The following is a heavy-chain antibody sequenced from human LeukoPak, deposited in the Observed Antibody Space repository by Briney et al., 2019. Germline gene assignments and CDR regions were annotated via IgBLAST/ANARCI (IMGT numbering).Heavy chain of an antibody. V-gene: IGHV1-24*01. CDR1: GYTLTELS. D-gene: IGHD3-9*01. Sequence: ASVKVSCKVSGYTLTELSMHWVRQAPGKGLEWMGGFDPEDGETIYAQKFQGRVTMTEDTSTDTAYMELSSLRSEDTAVYYCARDEGNFDWLPPLDYWGQGTLVTVSS. CDR2: FDPEDGET. J-gene: IGHJ4*02. CDR3: ARDEGNFDWLPPLDY.